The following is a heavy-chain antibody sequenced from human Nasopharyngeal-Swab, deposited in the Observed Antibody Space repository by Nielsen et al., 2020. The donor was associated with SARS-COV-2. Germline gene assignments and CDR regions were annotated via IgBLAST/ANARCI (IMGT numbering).Heavy chain of an antibody. CDR1: GGSFSGYY. CDR3: ARRTEWVIFAFDI. J-gene: IGHJ3*02. CDR2: INHSGST. D-gene: IGHD3-3*01. V-gene: IGHV4-34*01. Sequence: SETLSLTCAVYGGSFSGYYWSWNRQPPGKGLEWIGEINHSGSTNYNPSLKSRVTISVDTSKNQFSLKLSSVTAADTAVYYCARRTEWVIFAFDIWGQGTMVTVSS.